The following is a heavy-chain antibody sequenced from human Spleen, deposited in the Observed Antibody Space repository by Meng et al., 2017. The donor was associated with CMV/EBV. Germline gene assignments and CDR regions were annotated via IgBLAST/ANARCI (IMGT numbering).Heavy chain of an antibody. CDR1: GGSFTGYY. Sequence: SETLSLTCAVRGGSFTGYYWSWIRQPPGKGLEWIGEINHSGSTNYNPSLKSRVIISVDTSKNQFSLKLSSVTAADTAVYYCASLMATSGQGVDYWGQGTLVTVSS. CDR3: ASLMATSGQGVDY. D-gene: IGHD5-24*01. J-gene: IGHJ4*02. CDR2: INHSGST. V-gene: IGHV4-34*01.